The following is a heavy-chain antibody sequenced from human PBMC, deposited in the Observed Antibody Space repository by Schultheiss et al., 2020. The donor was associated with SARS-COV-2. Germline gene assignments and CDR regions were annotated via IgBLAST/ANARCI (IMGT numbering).Heavy chain of an antibody. Sequence: SVKVSCKASGYTFTKYFTQWVRQAPGQGLEWMGGIIPIFGTANYAQKFQGRVTITADKSTSTAYMELSSLRSEDTAVYYCAKDPISEGAGWYFDLWGRGTLVTVSS. V-gene: IGHV1-69*06. CDR3: AKDPISEGAGWYFDL. D-gene: IGHD3-16*01. CDR1: GYTFTKYF. J-gene: IGHJ2*01. CDR2: IIPIFGTA.